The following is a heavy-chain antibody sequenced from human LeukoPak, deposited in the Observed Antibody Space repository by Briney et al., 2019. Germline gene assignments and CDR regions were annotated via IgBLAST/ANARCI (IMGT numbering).Heavy chain of an antibody. V-gene: IGHV1-46*03. CDR2: INPSGGST. D-gene: IGHD3-3*01. CDR3: ARDRNTIFGVVIYWFDP. J-gene: IGHJ5*02. Sequence: ASVKVSCKASGCTFTSYYMHWVRQAPGQGLEWMGIINPSGGSTSYAQKFQGRVTMTRDTSTSTVYMELSSLRSEDTAVYYCARDRNTIFGVVIYWFDPWGQGTLVTVSS. CDR1: GCTFTSYY.